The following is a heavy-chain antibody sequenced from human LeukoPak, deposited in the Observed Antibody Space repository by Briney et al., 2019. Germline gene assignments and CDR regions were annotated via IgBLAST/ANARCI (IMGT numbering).Heavy chain of an antibody. J-gene: IGHJ3*02. D-gene: IGHD5-12*01. V-gene: IGHV3-30*18. CDR1: GFTFSSYG. CDR2: ISYDGSNK. Sequence: GGSLRLSCAASGFTFSSYGMSWVRQAPGKGLEWVAVISYDGSNKYYADSVKGRFTISRDNSENTLYLQMNSLRAEDTAVYYCAKELRLRPYAFDIWGQGTMVTVSS. CDR3: AKELRLRPYAFDI.